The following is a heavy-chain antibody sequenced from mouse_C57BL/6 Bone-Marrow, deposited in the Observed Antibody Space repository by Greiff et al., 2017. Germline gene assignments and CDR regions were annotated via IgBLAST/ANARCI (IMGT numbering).Heavy chain of an antibody. D-gene: IGHD1-1*01. J-gene: IGHJ2*01. Sequence: EVQLQQPGPELVKPGASVKIPCQASGYTFTDYNMDWVKQSHGKSLEWIGDITPNNGGTIYNPKFTGKATLTVDKSSGTAYMELRSLTSEDTAVDDGARYGYYGRSVDYWGQGTTLTGSS. CDR1: GYTFTDYN. V-gene: IGHV1-18*01. CDR3: ARYGYYGRSVDY. CDR2: ITPNNGGT.